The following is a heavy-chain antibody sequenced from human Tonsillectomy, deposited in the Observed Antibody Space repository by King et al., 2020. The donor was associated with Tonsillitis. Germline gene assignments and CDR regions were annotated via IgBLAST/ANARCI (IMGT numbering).Heavy chain of an antibody. CDR1: GFTFSSYA. D-gene: IGHD6-19*01. J-gene: IGHJ4*02. CDR2: ISGNGGST. CDR3: AKGRTCRFFGVIAVAGDFDY. V-gene: IGHV3-23*04. Sequence: VQLVESGGGLVQPGGSLRLSCAASGFTFSSYAMSWVRQAPGKGLEWVSGISGNGGSTYYADSVKGRFTISRDTSKDTLYLKINSLRAEDTAVYYCAKGRTCRFFGVIAVAGDFDYWGQGTLVTVSS.